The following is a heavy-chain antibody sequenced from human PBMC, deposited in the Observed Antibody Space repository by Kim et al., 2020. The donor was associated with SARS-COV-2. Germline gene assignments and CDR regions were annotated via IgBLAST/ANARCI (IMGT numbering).Heavy chain of an antibody. V-gene: IGHV3-53*01. J-gene: IGHJ4*02. Sequence: SVKGRFTISRDNSRNTVYFQMNSLRADDTAVYFCAKGLIGYGSGRYPLFHYWGQGTLVTVSS. D-gene: IGHD3-10*01. CDR3: AKGLIGYGSGRYPLFHY.